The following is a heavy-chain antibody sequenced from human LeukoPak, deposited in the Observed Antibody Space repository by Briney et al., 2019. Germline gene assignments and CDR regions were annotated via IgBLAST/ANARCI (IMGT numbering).Heavy chain of an antibody. J-gene: IGHJ3*02. D-gene: IGHD3-3*01. Sequence: SETLSLTCTVSGGSISSYYWSWIRQPAGKGLEWIGRIYTSGSTNYNPSLKSRVTMSVDTSKNQFSLKLSSVTAADTAVYYCARNRKTYYDFWSGTKDAFDIWGQGTMVTVSS. CDR2: IYTSGST. V-gene: IGHV4-4*07. CDR1: GGSISSYY. CDR3: ARNRKTYYDFWSGTKDAFDI.